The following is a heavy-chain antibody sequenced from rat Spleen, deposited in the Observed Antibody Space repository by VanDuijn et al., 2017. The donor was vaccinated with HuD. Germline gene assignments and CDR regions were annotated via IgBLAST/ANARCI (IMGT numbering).Heavy chain of an antibody. CDR1: GFTFSDYA. D-gene: IGHD1-3*01. V-gene: IGHV5-17*01. CDR2: IIYDGGGT. J-gene: IGHJ2*01. CDR3: ARHWTTVANWFAY. Sequence: EVQLVESGGGLVQPGRSLKFSCAASGFTFSDYAMAWVRQAPKKGLEWVATIIYDGGGTYYPDSVKGRFTISRDNAKSTLYLQMDSLRSEDTASYYCARHWTTVANWFAYWGQGVMVTVSS.